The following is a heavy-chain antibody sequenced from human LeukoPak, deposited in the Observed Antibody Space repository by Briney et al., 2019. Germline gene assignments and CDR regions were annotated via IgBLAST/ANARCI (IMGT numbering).Heavy chain of an antibody. J-gene: IGHJ4*02. CDR2: ISSSSSYI. D-gene: IGHD3-9*01. CDR1: GFTFSSYS. Sequence: GGSLRLSCAASGFTFSSYSMTWVRQAPGKGLEWVSSISSSSSYIYYADSVKGRFTISRDNAKNSLYLQMNSLRAEDTAVYYCARISTGSTGQNFDYWGQGTLVTVSS. V-gene: IGHV3-21*01. CDR3: ARISTGSTGQNFDY.